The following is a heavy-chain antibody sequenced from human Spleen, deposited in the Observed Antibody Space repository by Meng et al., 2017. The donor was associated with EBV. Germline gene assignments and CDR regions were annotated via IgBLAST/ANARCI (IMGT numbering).Heavy chain of an antibody. CDR2: IHPNSGGT. J-gene: IGHJ4*02. V-gene: IGHV1-2*06. CDR3: ARDCSSTSCSVDY. CDR1: GYTVTGYY. D-gene: IGHD2-2*01. Sequence: GQLVQAGAEVQKPGASVQVSCKASGYTVTGYYMHWVRQAPGQGLEWMGRIHPNSGGTNYAQKFQGRVTMTRDTSISTAYMELSRLRSDDTAVYYCARDCSSTSCSVDYWGQGTLVTVSS.